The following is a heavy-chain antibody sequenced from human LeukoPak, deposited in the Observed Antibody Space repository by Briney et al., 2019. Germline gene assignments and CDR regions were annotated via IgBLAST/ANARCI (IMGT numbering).Heavy chain of an antibody. CDR3: ARPIVVVPAAIRY. Sequence: SETLSLTCTVSGGSISSSSYYWGWIRRPPGKGLDWIGSIYYSGSTYYNPSLKSRVTISVDTSKNQFSLKLSSVTAADTAVYYCARPIVVVPAAIRYWGQGTLVTVSS. CDR2: IYYSGST. D-gene: IGHD2-2*01. V-gene: IGHV4-39*01. CDR1: GGSISSSSYY. J-gene: IGHJ4*02.